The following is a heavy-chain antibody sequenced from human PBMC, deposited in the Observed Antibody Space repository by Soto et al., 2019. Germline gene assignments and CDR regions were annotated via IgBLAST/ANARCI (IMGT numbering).Heavy chain of an antibody. CDR1: GCSISSSSYY. J-gene: IGHJ4*02. Sequence: SETLSLTCTVSGCSISSSSYYWGWIRQPPGKGLEWIGGIYYSGSTYYNPSLKSRVTISVDTSKNQFSLTLSSVTAADTAVYYCTRRKGGTTRYYFDYWGQGTLVTVSS. V-gene: IGHV4-39*01. CDR3: TRRKGGTTRYYFDY. CDR2: IYYSGST. D-gene: IGHD1-7*01.